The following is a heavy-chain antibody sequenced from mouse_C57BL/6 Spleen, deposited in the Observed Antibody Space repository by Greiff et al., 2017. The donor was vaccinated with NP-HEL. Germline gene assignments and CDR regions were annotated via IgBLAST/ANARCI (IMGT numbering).Heavy chain of an antibody. CDR2: ITPSNGGT. Sequence: QVQLQQPGTELVKPGASVKLSCKASGYTFTSYWLLWVKQRPGQGLVWLGHITPSNGGTNYNEKFKSKATLTVDKSSSTAYMQLSSLTSEDSAVYYCARDQAWFAYWGQGTLVTVSA. V-gene: IGHV1-53*01. CDR3: ARDQAWFAY. J-gene: IGHJ3*01. CDR1: GYTFTSYW.